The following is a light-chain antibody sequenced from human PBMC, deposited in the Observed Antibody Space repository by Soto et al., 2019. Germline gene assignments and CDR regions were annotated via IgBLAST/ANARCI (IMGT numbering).Light chain of an antibody. CDR1: RSLSSSY. CDR2: AAS. CDR3: QQQGT. V-gene: IGKV3-20*01. Sequence: EIVLTQSPGTLSLSPGERATLSCRASRSLSSSYVVWYQQKPGQAPRLLIYAASRRAPGIPDRFRGSGSATEYTLTISRLEPEDFAVYYCQQQGTFGQGTKLEIK. J-gene: IGKJ2*01.